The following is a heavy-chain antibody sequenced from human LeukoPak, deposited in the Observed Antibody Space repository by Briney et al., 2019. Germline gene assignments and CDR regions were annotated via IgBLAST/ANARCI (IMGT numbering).Heavy chain of an antibody. J-gene: IGHJ4*02. V-gene: IGHV3-30*01. CDR1: GFSFSYYA. D-gene: IGHD6-19*01. CDR3: AKVGSGWYGVDY. CDR2: ISYDGSNK. Sequence: GGSLRLSCAASGFSFSYYAMHWVRQAPGKGLEWVALISYDGSNKDYADSVKGRFTISRDNSNNTLYLQMNSLRVEDTAVYYCAKVGSGWYGVDYWGQGTLVTVSS.